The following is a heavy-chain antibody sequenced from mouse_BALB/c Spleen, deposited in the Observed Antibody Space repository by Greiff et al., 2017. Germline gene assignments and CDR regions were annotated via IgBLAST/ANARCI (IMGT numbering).Heavy chain of an antibody. CDR2: ISSGGSYT. CDR1: GFAFSSYD. J-gene: IGHJ4*01. D-gene: IGHD2-10*02. V-gene: IGHV5-6-4*01. CDR3: TRDPSYGKKGYYYAMDY. Sequence: DGKLVESGGGLVKPGGSLKLSCAASGFAFSSYDMSWVRQTPEKRLEWVAYISSGGSYTYYPDSVKGRFTISRDNAKNTLYLQMSSLKSEDTAMYYCTRDPSYGKKGYYYAMDYWGQGTSVTVSS.